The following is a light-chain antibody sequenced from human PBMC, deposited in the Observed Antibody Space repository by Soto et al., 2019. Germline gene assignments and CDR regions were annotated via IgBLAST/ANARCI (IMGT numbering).Light chain of an antibody. CDR2: LGS. CDR3: AQGLATPFT. V-gene: IGKV2-28*01. CDR1: RNLLHSNGYYY. Sequence: EIVLTQSPLSLPVTPGEPASISCRSSRNLLHSNGYYYLDWYLQKPGLSPQLLIYLGSNRASGVPDRFSGSGSGTDFTLTISRVEAEDVGVYFCAQGLATPFTFGGGTKVEIK. J-gene: IGKJ4*01.